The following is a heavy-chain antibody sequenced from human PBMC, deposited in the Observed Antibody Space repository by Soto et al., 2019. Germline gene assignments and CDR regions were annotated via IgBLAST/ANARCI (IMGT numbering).Heavy chain of an antibody. CDR2: SSGSGGST. V-gene: IGHV3-23*01. D-gene: IGHD3-16*01. Sequence: EVQLLESGGGLVQPGGSLRLSCAASGFTFSSYAMSWVRQAPGKGLEWVSTSSGSGGSTYYADSVKGRFTIFGDNSKNTLYLQMNSLRAEDTAVYYCAKDGEGDKLNWFDPWGQGTLVTVSS. CDR3: AKDGEGDKLNWFDP. CDR1: GFTFSSYA. J-gene: IGHJ5*02.